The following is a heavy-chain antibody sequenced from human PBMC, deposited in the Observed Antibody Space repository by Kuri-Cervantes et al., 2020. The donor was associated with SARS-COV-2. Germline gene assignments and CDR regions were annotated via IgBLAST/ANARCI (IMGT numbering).Heavy chain of an antibody. CDR1: GFTFSSYW. V-gene: IGHV3-7*03. CDR2: IKQDGSEK. CDR3: TTERRYSSSWYFDY. D-gene: IGHD6-13*01. Sequence: GESLKISCAASGFTFSSYWMSWVRQAPGKGLEWVANIKQDGSEKYYVDSVKGRFTISRDNAKNSLYLQMNSLNTEDTAVCYCTTERRYSSSWYFDYWGQGTLVTVSS. J-gene: IGHJ4*02.